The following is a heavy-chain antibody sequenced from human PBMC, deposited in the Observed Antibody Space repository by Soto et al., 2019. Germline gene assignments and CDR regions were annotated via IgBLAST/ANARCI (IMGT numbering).Heavy chain of an antibody. CDR1: GFTFSSYG. CDR3: AKDLGGLVYTFDY. Sequence: QVQLVESGGGVVQPGRSLRLSCAASGFTFSSYGMHWVRQAPGKGLEWVTVISNDGSNKYYADSVKGRFTISRDNSKNTLYLQLKSLRAADTAVYYCAKDLGGLVYTFDYWGQGTLVSVSS. V-gene: IGHV3-30*18. CDR2: ISNDGSNK. J-gene: IGHJ4*02. D-gene: IGHD6-19*01.